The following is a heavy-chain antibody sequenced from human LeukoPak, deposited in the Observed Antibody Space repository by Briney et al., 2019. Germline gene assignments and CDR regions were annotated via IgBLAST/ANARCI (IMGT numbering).Heavy chain of an antibody. CDR3: ARVPSITIFGVVTPYYFDY. CDR2: IYYSGST. J-gene: IGHJ4*02. V-gene: IGHV4-61*01. CDR1: GGSVSSGSYY. D-gene: IGHD3-3*01. Sequence: KPSETLSLTCTVSGGSVSSGSYYWSWIRQPPGKGLEWIGYIYYSGSTNYNPSLKSRVTIPVGTSKNQFSLKLSSVTAADTAVYYCARVPSITIFGVVTPYYFDYRGQGTLVTVSS.